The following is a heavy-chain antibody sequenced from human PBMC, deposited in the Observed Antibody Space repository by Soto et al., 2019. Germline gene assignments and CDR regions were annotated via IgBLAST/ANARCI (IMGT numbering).Heavy chain of an antibody. V-gene: IGHV1-18*01. J-gene: IGHJ5*02. CDR2: ISAYNGNT. D-gene: IGHD3-3*01. CDR3: ARVGERMTIFGVVGNWFDP. CDR1: GYSFTSYG. Sequence: QVQLVQSGAEVKKPGASVKVSCKASGYSFTSYGISWVRQAPGQGLEWMGWISAYNGNTNYAQKLQGRVTMTTDTSTSTAYMELRSLRSDDTAVYYCARVGERMTIFGVVGNWFDPWGQGTLVTVSS.